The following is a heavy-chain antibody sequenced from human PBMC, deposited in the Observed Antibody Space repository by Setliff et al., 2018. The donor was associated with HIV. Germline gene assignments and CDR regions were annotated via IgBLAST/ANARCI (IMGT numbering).Heavy chain of an antibody. CDR3: ARNDSPDDC. CDR2: ISGSGGST. V-gene: IGHV3-23*01. Sequence: GGSLRLSCAASEFTFRTHAMSWVRQAPGKGLEWVSGISGSGGSTYYADSVKGRFTISRDDSKSIAYLQMDSLKSEDTAVYYCARNDSPDDCWGQGTLVTVSS. J-gene: IGHJ4*02. D-gene: IGHD3-22*01. CDR1: EFTFRTHA.